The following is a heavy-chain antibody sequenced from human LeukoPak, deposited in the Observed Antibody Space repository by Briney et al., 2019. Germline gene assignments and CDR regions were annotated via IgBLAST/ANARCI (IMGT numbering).Heavy chain of an antibody. CDR1: GGSISSGGYY. Sequence: SETLSLTCTVSGGSISSGGYYWSWIRQHPGKGLEWIGYIYYSGSTYYNPSLKSRVTISVDTSKNQFSLKLSSVTAADTAVYYCATTRDVYNFAYWGQGTLVTVSS. V-gene: IGHV4-31*03. D-gene: IGHD5-24*01. CDR2: IYYSGST. CDR3: ATTRDVYNFAY. J-gene: IGHJ4*02.